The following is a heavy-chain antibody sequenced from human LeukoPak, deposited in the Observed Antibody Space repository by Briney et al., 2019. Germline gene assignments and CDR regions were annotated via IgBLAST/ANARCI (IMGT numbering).Heavy chain of an antibody. CDR2: ISYDGSNK. Sequence: GGSLRLSCAASGFTSSSYGMHWVRQAPGKGLEWVAVISYDGSNKYYADSVKGRFTISRDNSKNTLYLQMNNLRAEDTAVYYCAKGEDGGAFDIWGQGTMVTVSS. J-gene: IGHJ3*02. D-gene: IGHD3-16*01. CDR1: GFTSSSYG. CDR3: AKGEDGGAFDI. V-gene: IGHV3-30*18.